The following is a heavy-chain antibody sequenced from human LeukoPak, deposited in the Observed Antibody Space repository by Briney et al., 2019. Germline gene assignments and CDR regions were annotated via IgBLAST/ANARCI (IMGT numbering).Heavy chain of an antibody. CDR3: ARGSYYGSGSYLV. D-gene: IGHD3-10*01. CDR2: IKQDGSEK. V-gene: IGHV3-7*04. CDR1: GFTFSSYW. Sequence: PGGSLRLSCAASGFTFSSYWMSWVRQAPGKGLEWAANIKQDGSEKYYVDSVKGRFTISRDNAKNSLYLQMNSLRAEDTAVYYCARGSYYGSGSYLVWGQGTMVTVSS. J-gene: IGHJ3*01.